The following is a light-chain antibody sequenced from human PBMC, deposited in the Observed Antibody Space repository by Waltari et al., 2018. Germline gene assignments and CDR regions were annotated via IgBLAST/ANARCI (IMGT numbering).Light chain of an antibody. CDR3: SSYTSSSTVV. CDR2: EVS. V-gene: IGLV2-14*01. Sequence: QSALTQPASVSGSPGQTITISCPGTRSDDGGDNYVSWYQQPQGKTPKLMIYEVSNRPSGVSNRFSGSKSGNTASLTISGLQAEDEADYYCSSYTSSSTVVFGGGTKLTVL. CDR1: RSDDGGDNY. J-gene: IGLJ2*01.